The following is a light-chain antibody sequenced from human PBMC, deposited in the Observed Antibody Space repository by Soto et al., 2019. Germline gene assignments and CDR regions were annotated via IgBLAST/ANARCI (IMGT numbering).Light chain of an antibody. CDR1: QTINNF. CDR2: ASS. J-gene: IGKJ4*01. V-gene: IGKV1-39*01. CDR3: QQSYSRPAIT. Sequence: IQMTQSPSSLSASIGDTITITCRASQTINNFLNWYQLRPGEAPKLLIYASSSLQSGVSSRFSGSGSGTDFNLTISSLQPEDFAIYYCQQSYSRPAITFGGGTKVEIK.